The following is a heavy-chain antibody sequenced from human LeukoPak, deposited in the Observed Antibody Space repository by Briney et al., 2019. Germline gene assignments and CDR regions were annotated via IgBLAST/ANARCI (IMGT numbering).Heavy chain of an antibody. CDR2: INHNGNVN. CDR3: ARGGGLDV. CDR1: GFPFRSYW. J-gene: IGHJ6*02. V-gene: IGHV3-7*03. D-gene: IGHD3-16*01. Sequence: GGSLRLSCEASGFPFRSYWINWARQAPGKGLEWVASINHNGNVNYYVDSVKGRFTISRDNAKNSLYLQMSNLRAEDTAVYFCARGGGLDVWGQGATVTVSS.